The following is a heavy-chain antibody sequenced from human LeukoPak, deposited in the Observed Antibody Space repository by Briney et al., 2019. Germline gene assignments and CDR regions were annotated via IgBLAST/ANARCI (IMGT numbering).Heavy chain of an antibody. CDR2: IYHTGST. D-gene: IGHD3-10*01. J-gene: IGHJ4*02. Sequence: SETLSLTCTVSGYSISSGYYWGWIRQPPGKGLEWIGSIYHTGSTYYNPSLKSRVTIFVDTSKNHFSLKLISVTAADTAVYFRARSTMVRGERLGKIDYWGQGTLVTVSS. V-gene: IGHV4-38-2*02. CDR3: ARSTMVRGERLGKIDY. CDR1: GYSISSGYY.